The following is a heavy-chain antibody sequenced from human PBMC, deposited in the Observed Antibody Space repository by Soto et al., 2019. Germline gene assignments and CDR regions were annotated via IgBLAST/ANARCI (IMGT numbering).Heavy chain of an antibody. J-gene: IGHJ4*02. CDR3: ARTYVLRYFDWLLDDY. CDR1: GFSLSTTGVG. D-gene: IGHD3-9*01. V-gene: IGHV2-5*02. Sequence: QITLKESGPTLVKPTQTLTLTCTFSGFSLSTTGVGVAWIRQPPGKALEWLALIYWDDDKRYSPSLKSRLTITKDTSKNQVVRTMTNMDPVDTATYYCARTYVLRYFDWLLDDYWGQGTLVTVSS. CDR2: IYWDDDK.